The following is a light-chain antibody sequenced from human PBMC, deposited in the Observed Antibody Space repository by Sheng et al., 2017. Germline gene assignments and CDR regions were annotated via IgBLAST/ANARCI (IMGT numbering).Light chain of an antibody. J-gene: IGKJ4*01. V-gene: IGKV1-39*01. CDR2: KAS. CDR3: QQTYSTPLT. CDR1: QRISNY. Sequence: DIQMTQSPSSLSASVGDRVTITCRASQRISNYLSWYQQKLGKAPKFLIYKASTLQGGVPSRFSGSASGTHFTLTISGLQPEDVATYYCQQTYSTPLTFGGGTKVEIK.